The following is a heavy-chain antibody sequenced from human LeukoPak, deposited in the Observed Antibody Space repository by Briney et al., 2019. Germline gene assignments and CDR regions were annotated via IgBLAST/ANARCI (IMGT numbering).Heavy chain of an antibody. D-gene: IGHD2/OR15-2a*01. V-gene: IGHV3-23*01. J-gene: IGHJ4*02. Sequence: PGGSLRLSCTASGFTFTNYAMSWVRQAPGKGLEWVSSISGNGDTTYYADSVKGRFTISRDSSKNTLFLQMNSLRAEDTAVYYCARSCCYSITVGNYWGQGNLVTVSS. CDR3: ARSCCYSITVGNY. CDR2: ISGNGDTT. CDR1: GFTFTNYA.